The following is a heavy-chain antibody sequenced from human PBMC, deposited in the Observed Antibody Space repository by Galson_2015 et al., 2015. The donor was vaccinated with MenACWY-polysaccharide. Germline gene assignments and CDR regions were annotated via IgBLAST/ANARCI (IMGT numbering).Heavy chain of an antibody. CDR3: ARAPTLYCSSTSCFNKYAFDV. CDR1: GGSINSRSYH. J-gene: IGHJ3*01. V-gene: IGHV4-39*01. CDR2: IYYRGNT. Sequence: TLSLTCTVSGGSINSRSYHWGWIRQPPGKGLEWIGIIYYRGNTYYNPSLESRVTISVDTSNNQFSLMLSSVAAADTALYYCARAPTLYCSSTSCFNKYAFDVWGQGTMVTVSS. D-gene: IGHD2-2*01.